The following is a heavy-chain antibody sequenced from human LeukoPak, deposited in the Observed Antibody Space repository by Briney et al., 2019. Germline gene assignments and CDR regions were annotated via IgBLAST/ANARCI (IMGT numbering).Heavy chain of an antibody. J-gene: IGHJ4*02. D-gene: IGHD6-13*01. CDR2: IKQDGSEK. V-gene: IGHV3-7*01. CDR3: ARDSAGNDY. Sequence: GGSLRLSCEASGFTFSTYWMSWVRQAPGKGLEWVANIKQDGSEKCYVDSVKGRYTISRDNAKNSLYLQMNSLRAEDTAMYYCARDSAGNDYWGQGTLVTVSS. CDR1: GFTFSTYW.